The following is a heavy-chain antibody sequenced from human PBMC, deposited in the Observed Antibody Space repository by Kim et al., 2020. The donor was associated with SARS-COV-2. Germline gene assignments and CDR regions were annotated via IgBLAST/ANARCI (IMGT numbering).Heavy chain of an antibody. J-gene: IGHJ4*02. CDR3: ARAGGVAVAGTVDY. D-gene: IGHD6-19*01. Sequence: NPSLKSRVTISVDTSKNQFSLKLSSVTAADTAVYYCARAGGVAVAGTVDYWGQGTLVTVSS. V-gene: IGHV4-34*01.